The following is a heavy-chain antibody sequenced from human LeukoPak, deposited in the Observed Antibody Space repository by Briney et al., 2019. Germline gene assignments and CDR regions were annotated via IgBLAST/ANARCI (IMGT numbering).Heavy chain of an antibody. D-gene: IGHD2-2*01. V-gene: IGHV3-23*01. CDR1: GFTFSSYA. CDR2: VSASADST. CDR3: ARRPAIFMDGVYYYSMDV. Sequence: GGSLRLSCAASGFTFSSYAMSWVRQAPGKGLEWVSAVSASADSTYYADSVKGRFIISRDNSKNTLFLQMNSLRAEDTAVYYCARRPAIFMDGVYYYSMDVWGQETTVTVSS. J-gene: IGHJ6*02.